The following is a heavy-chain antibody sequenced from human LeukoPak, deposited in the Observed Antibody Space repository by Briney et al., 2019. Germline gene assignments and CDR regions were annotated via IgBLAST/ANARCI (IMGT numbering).Heavy chain of an antibody. V-gene: IGHV4-4*07. CDR3: ARDLNKQGSYDYVWGSYRSEWIDP. CDR1: GGSISSYY. J-gene: IGHJ5*02. D-gene: IGHD3-16*02. CDR2: IYSSGST. Sequence: SETLSLTCTVSGGSISSYYWSWIRQPAGKGLEWIGRIYSSGSTNYNPSLKSRVTMSVDTSKNQFSLKLNSVTAADTAVYFCARDLNKQGSYDYVWGSYRSEWIDPWGQGILVTVSS.